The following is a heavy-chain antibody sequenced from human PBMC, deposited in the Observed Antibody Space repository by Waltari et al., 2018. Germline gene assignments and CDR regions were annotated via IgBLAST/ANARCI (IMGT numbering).Heavy chain of an antibody. CDR2: IYHSGST. J-gene: IGHJ4*02. CDR1: GYSISSGYY. D-gene: IGHD1-1*01. CDR3: ARIEQFGTFDY. Sequence: QVQLQESGPGLVKPSETLSLTCTVSGYSISSGYYWGWIRQPPGKGLEWIGSIYHSGSTYYNPSLKSRVTISVDTSKNQFSLKLSSVTAADTAVYYCARIEQFGTFDYWGQGTLVTVSS. V-gene: IGHV4-38-2*02.